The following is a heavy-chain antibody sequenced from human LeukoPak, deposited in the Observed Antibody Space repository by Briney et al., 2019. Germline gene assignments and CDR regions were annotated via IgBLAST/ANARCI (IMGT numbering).Heavy chain of an antibody. CDR1: GGSLSGYY. CDR3: ARGDCSGGSCSADY. V-gene: IGHV4-34*01. CDR2: INHSGST. Sequence: SETLSLTCAVYGGSLSGYYWSWIRQPPGKGLEWIGEINHSGSTNYNPSLKSRVTISVDTSKNQFSLKLSSVTAADTAVYYCARGDCSGGSCSADYWGQGTLVTVSS. D-gene: IGHD2-15*01. J-gene: IGHJ4*02.